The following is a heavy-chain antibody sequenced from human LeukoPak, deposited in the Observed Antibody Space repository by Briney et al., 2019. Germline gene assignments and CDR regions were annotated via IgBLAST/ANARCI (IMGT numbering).Heavy chain of an antibody. CDR3: AKGGYDYAEYVDY. J-gene: IGHJ4*02. Sequence: GGSPRLSCVASGFTFSNYGMSWVRQAPGKGLEWVSRISFSGVNTYYADSVRGRFTISRDKSKNTLYLQMNSLRAEDAAVYYCAKGGYDYAEYVDYWGQGTLVTVSS. V-gene: IGHV3-23*01. CDR2: ISFSGVNT. CDR1: GFTFSNYG. D-gene: IGHD4-17*01.